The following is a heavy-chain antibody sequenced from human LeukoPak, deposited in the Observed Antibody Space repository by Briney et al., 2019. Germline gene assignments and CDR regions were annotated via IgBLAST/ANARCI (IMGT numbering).Heavy chain of an antibody. CDR1: GGSISSYY. J-gene: IGHJ6*04. V-gene: IGHV4-4*07. D-gene: IGHD2-2*01. Sequence: SQTLSLTCTVSGGSISSYYWTWIRQPAGQGPEWIGRISTSVTPNSPTSTQARVTMSVVTSTNPLSLTLCSVTPADTAVYYCARETLVVVPTAMIQIDVWGKGTTVTVSP. CDR2: ISTSVTP. CDR3: ARETLVVVPTAMIQIDV.